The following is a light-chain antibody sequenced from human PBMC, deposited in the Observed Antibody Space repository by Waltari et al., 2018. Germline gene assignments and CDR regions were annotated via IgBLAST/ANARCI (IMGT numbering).Light chain of an antibody. CDR1: QSLLHSNGYNY. J-gene: IGKJ3*01. CDR2: LGS. Sequence: DIVMTQSPLSLPVTPGEPASISCRSSQSLLHSNGYNYLDWYLQKPGPSPQLLIYLGSNRASGVPDRFSGSASGTDFTLKISRVEAEDVGVYYCMQALQTPFTFGPGTKVDIK. CDR3: MQALQTPFT. V-gene: IGKV2-28*01.